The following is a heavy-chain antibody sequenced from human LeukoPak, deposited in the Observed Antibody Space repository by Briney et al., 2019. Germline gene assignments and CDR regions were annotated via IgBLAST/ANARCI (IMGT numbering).Heavy chain of an antibody. J-gene: IGHJ6*03. D-gene: IGHD5-12*01. CDR2: IIPIFGTA. CDR3: ARAERGYSGYELYYYYYYYMDV. Sequence: SVKVSCKASAGTFSSYAISWVRQAPGQGLEWMGGIIPIFGTANYAQRFQGRVTITADKSTSTAYMELSSLRSEDTAVYYCARAERGYSGYELYYYYYYYMDVWGKGTTVTISS. CDR1: AGTFSSYA. V-gene: IGHV1-69*06.